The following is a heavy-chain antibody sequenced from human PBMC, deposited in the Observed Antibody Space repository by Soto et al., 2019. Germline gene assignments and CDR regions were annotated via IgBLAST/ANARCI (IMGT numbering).Heavy chain of an antibody. CDR2: ISGTGVPT. CDR1: GFTFSEYA. CDR3: AKSFCSSSSCFFLWVDP. Sequence: EVQLVESAGGLVQPGGSLRLSCAASGFTFSEYAMSWVRQAPGKGLEWLSLISGTGVPTLYAGSVKGRFSVSRDNSKNTLFLEMNDLRVDDTATYYCAKSFCSSSSCFFLWVDPWGPGTLVTVSS. D-gene: IGHD2-2*01. J-gene: IGHJ5*02. V-gene: IGHV3-23*04.